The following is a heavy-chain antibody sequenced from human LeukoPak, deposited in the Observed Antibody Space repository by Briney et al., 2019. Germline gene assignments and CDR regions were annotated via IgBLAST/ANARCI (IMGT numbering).Heavy chain of an antibody. CDR2: IKQDGSQK. D-gene: IGHD3-3*01. Sequence: GGSLRLSCVASGFTFTNYWMNWVRQAPGKGLEWVASIKQDGSQKSYVDSVKGRFTISRDNAKNSLSLQMDSLRGEDTAVYYCARDRHDYDLGHFDSWGQGTLVTVSS. V-gene: IGHV3-7*01. CDR3: ARDRHDYDLGHFDS. J-gene: IGHJ5*01. CDR1: GFTFTNYW.